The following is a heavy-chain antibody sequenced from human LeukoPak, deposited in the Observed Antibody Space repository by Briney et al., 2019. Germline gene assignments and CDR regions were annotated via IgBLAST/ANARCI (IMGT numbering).Heavy chain of an antibody. CDR3: TTDEIAVGANFDY. Sequence: GGSLRLSCAASGFTFSNAWMSWVRQAPGKGLEWVGRIKSKTDGGTTDYAAPVKGRFTISRDDSKNTLYLQMNSLKTEDTAVYYCTTDEIAVGANFDYWGQGTLVTVSS. V-gene: IGHV3-15*01. J-gene: IGHJ4*02. CDR1: GFTFSNAW. D-gene: IGHD1-26*01. CDR2: IKSKTDGGTT.